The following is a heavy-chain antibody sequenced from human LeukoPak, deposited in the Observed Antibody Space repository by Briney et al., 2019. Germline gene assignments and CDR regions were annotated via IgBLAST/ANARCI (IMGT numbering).Heavy chain of an antibody. V-gene: IGHV3-48*01. CDR3: ARGEQEMATMSIDY. Sequence: GGSLRLSCAASGFTFSTYSMNWVRQAPGQGLEWVSYISSLGSTIYYADSVKGRFTISRDNAKNSLYLQMSSLRAEDTAVYYCARGEQEMATMSIDYWGQGTLVTVSS. CDR2: ISSLGSTI. CDR1: GFTFSTYS. J-gene: IGHJ4*02. D-gene: IGHD5-24*01.